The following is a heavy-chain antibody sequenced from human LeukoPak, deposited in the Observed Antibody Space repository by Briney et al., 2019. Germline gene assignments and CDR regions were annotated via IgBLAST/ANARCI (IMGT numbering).Heavy chain of an antibody. D-gene: IGHD3-10*01. CDR3: ARTTTPHYYGSGSYALGY. V-gene: IGHV3-30-3*01. J-gene: IGHJ4*02. CDR1: GFTFSTYA. CDR2: ISYDGSNK. Sequence: GGSLRLSCAASGFTFSTYAMHWFRQGPGKGLEWVAVISYDGSNKYYADSVKGRFTISRDNSKNTLYLQMSSLSAEDTAVYYCARTTTPHYYGSGSYALGYWGQGTLVTVPS.